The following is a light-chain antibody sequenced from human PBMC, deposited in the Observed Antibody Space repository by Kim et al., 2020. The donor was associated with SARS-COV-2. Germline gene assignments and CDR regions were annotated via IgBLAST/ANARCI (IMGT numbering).Light chain of an antibody. CDR2: DSD. V-gene: IGLV1-51*01. Sequence: QSVLTQPPSVSAASGQKVTISCSGSTSYVSWYQQLPGAALQLLIYDSDKRPSGIPDRFSGSKSGTSATLDITGLQTGDEADYYCATWDRSLSGWVFGGGTKLTVL. CDR3: ATWDRSLSGWV. J-gene: IGLJ3*02. CDR1: TSY.